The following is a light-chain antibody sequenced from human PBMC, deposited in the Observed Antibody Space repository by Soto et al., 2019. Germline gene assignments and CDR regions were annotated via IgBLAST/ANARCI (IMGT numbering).Light chain of an antibody. V-gene: IGLV1-47*01. CDR2: GNN. CDR3: AAWDDSLSGFVV. Sequence: QSVLTQPPSASGTPGQRVTISCSGSSSNIGSSYVYWYQQLPGTAPKLLIYGNNQRPSGVPDRFPGSKSGTSASLAISGLRSEDEADYYCAAWDDSLSGFVVFGGGTKLTVL. J-gene: IGLJ2*01. CDR1: SSNIGSSY.